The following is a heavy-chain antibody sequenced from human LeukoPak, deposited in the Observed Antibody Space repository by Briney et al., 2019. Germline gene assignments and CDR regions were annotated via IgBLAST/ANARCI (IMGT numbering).Heavy chain of an antibody. CDR1: GYSISSGYY. Sequence: SETLSLTCAVSGYSISSGYYWGWIRQPPGKGLEWIGNIYHSGSTYYNPSLKSRVTISVDTSKNQFPLKLSSVTAADTAVYYCARQGSSTSSYYYMDVWGKGTTVTVSS. V-gene: IGHV4-38-2*01. CDR3: ARQGSSTSSYYYMDV. J-gene: IGHJ6*03. CDR2: IYHSGST. D-gene: IGHD2-2*01.